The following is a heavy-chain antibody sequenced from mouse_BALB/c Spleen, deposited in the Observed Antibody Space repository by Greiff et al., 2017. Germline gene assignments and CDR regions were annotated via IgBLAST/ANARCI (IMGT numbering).Heavy chain of an antibody. CDR3: AKARAVIAPYAMDY. Sequence: VKVVESGPGLVAPSQSLSITCTVSGFSLTSYGVSWVRQPPGKGLEWLGVIWGDGSTNYHSALISRLSISKDNSKSQVFLKLNSLQTDDTATYYCAKARAVIAPYAMDYWGQGTSVTVSS. D-gene: IGHD3-1*01. CDR1: GFSLTSYG. CDR2: IWGDGST. J-gene: IGHJ4*01. V-gene: IGHV2-3*01.